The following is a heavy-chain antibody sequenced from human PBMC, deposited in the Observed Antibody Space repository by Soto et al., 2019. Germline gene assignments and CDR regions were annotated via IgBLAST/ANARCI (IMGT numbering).Heavy chain of an antibody. CDR2: INPSGGST. J-gene: IGHJ3*02. CDR1: GYTFTSYY. D-gene: IGHD5-12*01. V-gene: IGHV1-46*03. Sequence: QVQLVQSGAEVKKPGASVKVSCKASGYTFTSYYMHWVRQAPGQGLEWIGVINPSGGSTSYAQKFQGRLTMTRDTSTSTVYMELSSWRHEDTAVYYCARVHPGYGYSGGFDIWGQGTMVTVSS. CDR3: ARVHPGYGYSGGFDI.